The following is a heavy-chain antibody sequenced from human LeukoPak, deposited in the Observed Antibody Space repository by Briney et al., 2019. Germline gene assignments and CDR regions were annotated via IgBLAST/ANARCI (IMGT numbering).Heavy chain of an antibody. D-gene: IGHD3-3*01. CDR3: ARGIWSGLHTDY. J-gene: IGHJ4*02. CDR2: IYYSGST. V-gene: IGHV4-61*05. CDR1: GGSISSSSYY. Sequence: SETLSLTCTVSGGSISSSSYYWGWIRQPPGKGLEWIGYIYYSGSTNYNPSLKSRVTISVDTSKNQFSLKLSSVTAADTAVYYCARGIWSGLHTDYWGQGTLVTVSS.